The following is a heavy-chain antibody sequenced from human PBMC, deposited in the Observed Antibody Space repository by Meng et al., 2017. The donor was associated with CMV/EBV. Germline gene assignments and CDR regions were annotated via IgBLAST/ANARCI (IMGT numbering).Heavy chain of an antibody. V-gene: IGHV4-30-4*08. CDR2: IYYSGST. Sequence: VQESGRGLVEPSQTLSLTCNVSGGSISSGDYYWSLIRQPPGKGLEWIGYIYYSGSTYYNPSLKSRVTISVDTSKNQFSLKLSSVTAADTAVYYCARVYCSGGSCYGNWFDPWGQGTLVTVSS. J-gene: IGHJ5*02. CDR1: GGSISSGDYY. CDR3: ARVYCSGGSCYGNWFDP. D-gene: IGHD2-15*01.